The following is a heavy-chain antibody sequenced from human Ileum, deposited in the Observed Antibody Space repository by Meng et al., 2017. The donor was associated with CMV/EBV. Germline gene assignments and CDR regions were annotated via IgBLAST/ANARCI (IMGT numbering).Heavy chain of an antibody. V-gene: IGHV3-23*01. J-gene: IGHJ6*02. CDR2: VSDRGDRT. D-gene: IGHD3-10*01. CDR1: GFSFSTYA. CDR3: GRIYGHSAGHYYHAVDV. Sequence: GGSLRLSCAASGFSFSTYAMTWVRQVPGKGLEWVSAVSDRGDRTYYADSGKGRFTISRDNSRNTLYLQMNTLRAEDTAVYYCGRIYGHSAGHYYHAVDVWGQGTKVPSP.